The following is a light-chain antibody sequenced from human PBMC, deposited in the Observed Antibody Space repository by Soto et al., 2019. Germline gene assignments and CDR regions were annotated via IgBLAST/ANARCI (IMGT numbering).Light chain of an antibody. J-gene: IGLJ3*02. CDR3: CSYADYMNWV. CDR1: SSDVGSFNL. Sequence: QSVLTQPASVSGSPGQSITISCTGTSSDVGSFNLVSWYQHHPAKAPKLIIYEVTKRPSGISNRFSGSKSGNTASLTISGLQPEDEADYYCCSYADYMNWVFGGGTKVTVL. V-gene: IGLV2-23*02. CDR2: EVT.